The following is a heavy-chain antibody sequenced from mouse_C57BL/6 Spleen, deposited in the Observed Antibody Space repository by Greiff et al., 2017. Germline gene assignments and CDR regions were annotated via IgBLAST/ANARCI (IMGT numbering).Heavy chain of an antibody. CDR3: ATLGDGYSYYYAMDY. V-gene: IGHV5-6*02. CDR2: ISSGGSYT. Sequence: EVKLVESGGDLVKPGGSLKLSCAASGFTFSSYGMSWVRQTPDKRLEWVATISSGGSYTYYPDSVKGRFTISRDNAKNTLYLQMSSLKSEDTAMYYCATLGDGYSYYYAMDYWGQGTSVTVSS. J-gene: IGHJ4*01. D-gene: IGHD2-3*01. CDR1: GFTFSSYG.